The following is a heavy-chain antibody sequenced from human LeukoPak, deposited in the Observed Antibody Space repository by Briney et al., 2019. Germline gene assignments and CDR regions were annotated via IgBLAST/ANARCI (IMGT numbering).Heavy chain of an antibody. D-gene: IGHD2-2*01. CDR1: GFTFSSYA. Sequence: GGSLRLPCVASGFTFSSYAMHWVRQAPGKGLEWVAVISYDGSNKYYADSVKGRFTISRDNSKNTLYLQMNSLRAEDTAVYYCAKDYGVVPTDRYYYFDYWGQGTLVTVSS. V-gene: IGHV3-30-3*01. CDR3: AKDYGVVPTDRYYYFDY. CDR2: ISYDGSNK. J-gene: IGHJ4*02.